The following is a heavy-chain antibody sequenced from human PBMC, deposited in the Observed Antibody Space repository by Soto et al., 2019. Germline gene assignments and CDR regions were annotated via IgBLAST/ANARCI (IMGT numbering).Heavy chain of an antibody. D-gene: IGHD1-20*01. CDR2: IERDDDDK. CDR3: ARSIRGPRGFNGMDV. Sequence: SGPTLVNPTETLTLTCTFSGFSLTSPGMCVSWIRQPPGKALEWLALIERDDDDKYYSTSLKTRLTISKDTRKNQVVLTMANMDPADTGTYYCARSIRGPRGFNGMDVWGQGTTVTVSS. J-gene: IGHJ6*02. CDR1: GFSLTSPGMC. V-gene: IGHV2-70*13.